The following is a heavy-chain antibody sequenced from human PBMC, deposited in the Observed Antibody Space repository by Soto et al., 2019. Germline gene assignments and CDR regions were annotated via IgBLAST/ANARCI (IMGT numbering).Heavy chain of an antibody. V-gene: IGHV1-2*02. J-gene: IGHJ5*02. CDR3: ARVGPTGWFDP. CDR2: INTKTAGT. CDR1: GYSFTDYY. Sequence: WASVKVSCKASGYSFTDYYMHWVRQAPGQGLDWMGWINTKTAGTLYAQKFEGRVTMTSDTSINTAYMELSTLRSDDTAIYYCARVGPTGWFDPWGQGTLVTVSS.